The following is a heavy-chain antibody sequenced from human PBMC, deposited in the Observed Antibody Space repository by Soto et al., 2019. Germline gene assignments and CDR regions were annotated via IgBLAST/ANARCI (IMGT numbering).Heavy chain of an antibody. Sequence: SETLSLTCAVYGGSFSGYYWSWIRQPPGKGLEWIGEINHSGSTNYNPSLKSRVTISVDTSKNQFSLKLSSVTAAYTSLFYCARARITIFGVVIKDAFDIWGQGTMVTVSS. J-gene: IGHJ3*02. V-gene: IGHV4-34*01. CDR2: INHSGST. CDR3: ARARITIFGVVIKDAFDI. D-gene: IGHD3-3*01. CDR1: GGSFSGYY.